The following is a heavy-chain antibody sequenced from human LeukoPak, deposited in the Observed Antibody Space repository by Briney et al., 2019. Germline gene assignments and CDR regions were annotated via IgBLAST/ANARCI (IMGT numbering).Heavy chain of an antibody. CDR3: ARAGIVVTIYYYYMEV. CDR2: VNTKTWNP. D-gene: IGHD5-12*01. CDR1: VYTLTSYA. J-gene: IGHJ6*03. Sequence: ATVSVSCTPSVYTLTSYAMNWVRQAPRQGLEWSGWVNTKTWNPTYTQRFTGRFVFHLDPPVSTAHLQITRLQAADPALYYCARAGIVVTIYYYYMEVWGKGTPVTVSS. V-gene: IGHV7-4-1*02.